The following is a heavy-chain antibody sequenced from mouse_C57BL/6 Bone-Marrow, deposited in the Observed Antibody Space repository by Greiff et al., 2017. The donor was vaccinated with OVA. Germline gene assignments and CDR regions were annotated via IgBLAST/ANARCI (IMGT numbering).Heavy chain of an antibody. V-gene: IGHV5-4*03. J-gene: IGHJ2*01. D-gene: IGHD3-2*02. Sequence: EVKVVESGGGLVKPGGSLKLSCAASGFTFSSSAMSWVRQTPEKRLEWVATISDGGSYTYYPDNVKGRFTISRDNAKNNLYLQLSHLKSEDTAMYDCAREGGQIRLRYYFDYWGQGTTLTVSS. CDR3: AREGGQIRLRYYFDY. CDR2: ISDGGSYT. CDR1: GFTFSSSA.